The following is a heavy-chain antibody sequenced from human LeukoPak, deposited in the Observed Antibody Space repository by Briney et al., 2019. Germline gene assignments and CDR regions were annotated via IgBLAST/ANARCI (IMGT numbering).Heavy chain of an antibody. Sequence: GGSLRLSCAASGSTFSSYSMNWVRQAPGKGLEWVSYISSSSSTIYYAGSVKGRFTISRDNAKNSLYLQMNSLRAEDTAVYYCARDRAGSGYHDAFDIWGQGTMVTVSS. CDR2: ISSSSSTI. D-gene: IGHD3-22*01. CDR3: ARDRAGSGYHDAFDI. J-gene: IGHJ3*02. CDR1: GSTFSSYS. V-gene: IGHV3-48*01.